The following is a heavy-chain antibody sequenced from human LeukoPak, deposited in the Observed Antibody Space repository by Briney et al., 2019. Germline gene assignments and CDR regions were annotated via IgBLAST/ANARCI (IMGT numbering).Heavy chain of an antibody. J-gene: IGHJ4*02. CDR1: GGSISSYY. Sequence: SETLSLTCTVSGGSISSYYWSWIRQPPGKGLEWIGYIYYSGSTNYNPSLKSRVTISVDTSKNQFSLKLSFVTAADTAVYYCARHPDCSGGSCYLGFDYWGQGTLVTVSS. V-gene: IGHV4-59*08. CDR2: IYYSGST. D-gene: IGHD2-15*01. CDR3: ARHPDCSGGSCYLGFDY.